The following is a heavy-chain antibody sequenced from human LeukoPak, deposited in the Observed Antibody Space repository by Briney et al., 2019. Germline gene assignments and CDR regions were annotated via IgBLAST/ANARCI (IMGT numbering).Heavy chain of an antibody. CDR3: AREELGSSLGFDP. CDR1: GFIFSDHW. J-gene: IGHJ5*02. Sequence: PGGSLRLSCAASGFIFSDHWMHWVRQPPGKGLEWVAVISFDGSNKYYADSVKGRFTISRDNSKNTLYLQMNSLRAEDTAVYYCAREELGSSLGFDPWGQGTLVTVSS. CDR2: ISFDGSNK. V-gene: IGHV3-30-3*01. D-gene: IGHD3-16*01.